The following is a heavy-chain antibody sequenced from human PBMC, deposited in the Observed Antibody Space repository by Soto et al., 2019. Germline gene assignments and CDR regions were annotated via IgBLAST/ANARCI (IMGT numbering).Heavy chain of an antibody. CDR2: VNPKSGYT. Sequence: ASVKVSCKASGYTFTGDYLHWVRQAPGQGLEWMAWVNPKSGYTKSAQKFQARVTLTRDTSISTAYMELRSLRSKDTAVYFCARYTGSNSLFDSWGQGTLVTVSS. J-gene: IGHJ4*02. V-gene: IGHV1-2*02. CDR1: GYTFTGDY. CDR3: ARYTGSNSLFDS. D-gene: IGHD1-26*01.